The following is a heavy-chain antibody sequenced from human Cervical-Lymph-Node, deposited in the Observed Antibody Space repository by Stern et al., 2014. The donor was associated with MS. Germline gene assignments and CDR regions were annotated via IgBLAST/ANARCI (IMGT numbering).Heavy chain of an antibody. CDR2: ITPVFGTT. V-gene: IGHV1-69*06. CDR1: GDTFSSYV. J-gene: IGHJ4*02. D-gene: IGHD1-26*01. Sequence: VQLVESGAEVKKPGSSVKVSCKASGDTFSSYVINWVRQVPGQGLEWMGGITPVFGTTNYAQKFQGRVTITADKSTNTAYMELMTLRYEDTAVYYCARGGGLVGYFDYWGQGTLVSVSS. CDR3: ARGGGLVGYFDY.